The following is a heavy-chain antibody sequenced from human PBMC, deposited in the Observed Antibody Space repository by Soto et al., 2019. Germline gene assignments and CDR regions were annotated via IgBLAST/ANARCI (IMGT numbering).Heavy chain of an antibody. CDR3: ARGSREFDY. V-gene: IGHV3-30-3*01. Sequence: GGSLRLSCAASGFTFSSYAMHWVRQAPGKGLEWVAVISYDGSNKYYADSVKGRFTISRDNSKNTLYLQMNSPRAEDTAVYYCARGSREFDYWGQGTLVTVSS. CDR2: ISYDGSNK. J-gene: IGHJ4*02. D-gene: IGHD6-13*01. CDR1: GFTFSSYA.